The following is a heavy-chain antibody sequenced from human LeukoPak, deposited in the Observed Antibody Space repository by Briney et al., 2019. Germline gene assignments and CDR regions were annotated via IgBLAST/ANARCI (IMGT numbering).Heavy chain of an antibody. CDR3: ARRGVVVPAAADWFDP. D-gene: IGHD2-2*01. V-gene: IGHV5-10-1*01. J-gene: IGHJ5*02. CDR2: IDPSDSYT. CDR1: GYSFTSYW. Sequence: GESLRISCKGSGYSFTSYWISWVCQMPGKGLEWMGRIDPSDSYTNYSPFFQGHVTISADKSISTAYLQWSSLKASDTAMYYCARRGVVVPAAADWFDPWGQGTLVTVSS.